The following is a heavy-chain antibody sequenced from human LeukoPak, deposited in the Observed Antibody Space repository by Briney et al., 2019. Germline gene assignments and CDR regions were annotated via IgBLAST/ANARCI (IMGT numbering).Heavy chain of an antibody. J-gene: IGHJ4*02. Sequence: SETLSLTSRVYGGSFSDYYCAWIRQPPGKGLEWIGELNHVGNTNYNPSLKSRVTISVDTSKNQFSLKLTSVTAADTAVYYCARVRYFDDGGYWNLDSWGPGTLVTVSS. D-gene: IGHD3-22*01. V-gene: IGHV4-34*01. CDR3: ARVRYFDDGGYWNLDS. CDR2: LNHVGNT. CDR1: GGSFSDYY.